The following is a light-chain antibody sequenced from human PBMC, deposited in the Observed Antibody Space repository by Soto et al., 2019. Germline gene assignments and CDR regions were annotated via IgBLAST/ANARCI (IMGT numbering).Light chain of an antibody. Sequence: DIQMTQSPSTVSASVGDRVTITCRAGQSISTWLAWYQQKPGKAPKLLIYKASSLEGGVPSRFSGSGSGSDFNITISSLQPDDFATHYCQQYNTYPLTFGGGTKVDIK. V-gene: IGKV1-5*03. CDR2: KAS. CDR1: QSISTW. CDR3: QQYNTYPLT. J-gene: IGKJ4*01.